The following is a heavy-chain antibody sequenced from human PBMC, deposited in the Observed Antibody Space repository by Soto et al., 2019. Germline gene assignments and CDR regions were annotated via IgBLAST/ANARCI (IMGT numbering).Heavy chain of an antibody. V-gene: IGHV4-4*02. CDR2: IYHSGST. Sequence: PSETLSLTCAVSGGSISSSNWCSWFRHPPGKGLEWIGEIYHSGSTNYNPSLKSRVTISVDKSKNQFSLKLSSVTAADTAVYYCARDSSGWYVGYYYGMDVWGQGTTVTVSS. J-gene: IGHJ6*02. CDR1: GGSISSSNW. D-gene: IGHD6-19*01. CDR3: ARDSSGWYVGYYYGMDV.